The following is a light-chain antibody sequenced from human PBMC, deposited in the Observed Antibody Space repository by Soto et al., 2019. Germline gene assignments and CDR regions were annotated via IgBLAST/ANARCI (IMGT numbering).Light chain of an antibody. CDR2: GNN. CDR1: SSNIGTYT. J-gene: IGLJ2*01. Sequence: QSVLTQPPSASGTPGQRVTISCSGGSSNIGTYTVSWYQQFQETAPKLLTYGNNQRPLGVPDRFSGSKSGTSASLSISGLQSDDEADYYCAAWDDSLNGPIFGGGTKVTVL. CDR3: AAWDDSLNGPI. V-gene: IGLV1-44*01.